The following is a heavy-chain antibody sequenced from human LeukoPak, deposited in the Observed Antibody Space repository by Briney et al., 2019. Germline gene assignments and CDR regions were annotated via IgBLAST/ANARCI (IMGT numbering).Heavy chain of an antibody. CDR3: GKDITPGSMDV. CDR2: FSLDTDRI. CDR1: GLTLDHYA. D-gene: IGHD2-15*01. V-gene: IGHV3-9*01. J-gene: IGHJ6*02. Sequence: PGGSLRLSCVASGLTLDHYAMHWVRQAPGKGLEWVAGFSLDTDRIDYADSVKGRFTVSRDNAKNSLYLQMNSLRPEDTAVYYCGKDITPGSMDVWGQGTTVTVSS.